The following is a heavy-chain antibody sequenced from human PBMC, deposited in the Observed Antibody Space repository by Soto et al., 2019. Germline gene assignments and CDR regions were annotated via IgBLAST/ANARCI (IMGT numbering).Heavy chain of an antibody. Sequence: QVQLVQSGAEVKKPGSSVKVSCEAPGGTFDHAAITWVRQAPGQGLEWMGGINPMFNSTHYAQKFQGRVTITADAATSTAFMELRRLRSADTGVYYCARQIFAADYWGQGTLLIVSS. CDR1: GGTFDHAA. V-gene: IGHV1-69*01. D-gene: IGHD3-9*01. CDR2: INPMFNST. CDR3: ARQIFAADY. J-gene: IGHJ4*02.